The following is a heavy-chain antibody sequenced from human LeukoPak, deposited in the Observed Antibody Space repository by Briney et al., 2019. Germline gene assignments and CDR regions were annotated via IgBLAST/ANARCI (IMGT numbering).Heavy chain of an antibody. J-gene: IGHJ5*02. V-gene: IGHV1-2*02. Sequence: ASVKVSCKASEYTLTDYYIHWVRQTPGQGLEWMGWINPNSGDTIYAQKFQGRVTMTRDTSISTAYMELSRLRSDDTAVYYCARDLGSSWYTDNWFDPWGQGTLVTVSS. D-gene: IGHD6-13*01. CDR2: INPNSGDT. CDR1: EYTLTDYY. CDR3: ARDLGSSWYTDNWFDP.